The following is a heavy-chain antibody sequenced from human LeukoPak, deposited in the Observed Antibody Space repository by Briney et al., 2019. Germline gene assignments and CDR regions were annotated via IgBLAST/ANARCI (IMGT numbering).Heavy chain of an antibody. CDR2: IIPIFGTA. CDR1: GGTFSSYA. D-gene: IGHD3-10*01. CDR3: ARVALWFGAATRDYYYGMDV. J-gene: IGHJ6*02. V-gene: IGHV1-69*13. Sequence: GASVKVSCKASGGTFSSYAISWVRQAPGQGLEWMGGIIPIFGTANYAQKFQGRVTITADESTSTAYMELSSLRSEDTAMYYCARVALWFGAATRDYYYGMDVWGQGTTVTVS.